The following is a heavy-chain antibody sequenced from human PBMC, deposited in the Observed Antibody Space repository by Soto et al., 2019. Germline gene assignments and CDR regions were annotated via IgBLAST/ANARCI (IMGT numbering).Heavy chain of an antibody. D-gene: IGHD4-17*01. V-gene: IGHV1-2*02. CDR1: GYTFTGYY. CDR2: INPNSGGT. Sequence: GASVKVSCKASGYTFTGYYMPWVRQAPGQGLEWMGWINPNSGGTNYAQKFQGRVTMTRDTSASTVYMELSSLRSEDTAVYYWARNYGDYLFDYWGQGTLVTVSS. J-gene: IGHJ4*02. CDR3: ARNYGDYLFDY.